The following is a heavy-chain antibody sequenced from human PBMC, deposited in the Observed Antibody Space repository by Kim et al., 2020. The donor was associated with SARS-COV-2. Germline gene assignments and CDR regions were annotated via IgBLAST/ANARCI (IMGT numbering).Heavy chain of an antibody. Sequence: TIYAPKFQGRVTRTRDTSANTHYMELSSLRSDDTAVYYCVRELPSNFYLDYWGQGSLVTVSS. J-gene: IGHJ4*02. CDR3: VRELPSNFYLDY. CDR2: T. D-gene: IGHD1-7*01. V-gene: IGHV1-46*01.